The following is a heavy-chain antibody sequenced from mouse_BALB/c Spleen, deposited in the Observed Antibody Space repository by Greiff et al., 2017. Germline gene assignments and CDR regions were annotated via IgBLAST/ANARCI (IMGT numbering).Heavy chain of an antibody. J-gene: IGHJ4*01. V-gene: IGHV2-2*02. CDR2: IWSGGST. CDR3: ARNYYGSSYKYYAMDY. D-gene: IGHD1-1*01. CDR1: GFSLTSYG. Sequence: QVQLQQSGPGLVQPSQSLSITCTVSGFSLTSYGVHWVRQSPGKGLEWLGVIWSGGSTDYNAAFISRLSISKDNSKSQVFFKMNSLQANDTAIYYCARNYYGSSYKYYAMDYWGQGTSVTVSS.